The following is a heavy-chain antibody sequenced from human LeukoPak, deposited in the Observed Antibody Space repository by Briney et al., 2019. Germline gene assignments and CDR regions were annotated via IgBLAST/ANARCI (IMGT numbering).Heavy chain of an antibody. J-gene: IGHJ4*02. D-gene: IGHD3-22*01. CDR1: GFTFSDYG. Sequence: PGGSLRLSCVASGFTFSDYGIHWVRQAPGKGLEWVAVISYGGRKMKYADSVKGRFTISRDNSKDTLSLHMNTLRTEDTAVYYCARDYYDSSGYYYLPDYWGQGTLVTVSS. CDR2: ISYGGRKM. V-gene: IGHV3-30*03. CDR3: ARDYYDSSGYYYLPDY.